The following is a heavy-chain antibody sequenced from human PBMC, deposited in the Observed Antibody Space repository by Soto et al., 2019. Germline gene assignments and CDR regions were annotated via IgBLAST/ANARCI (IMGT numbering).Heavy chain of an antibody. V-gene: IGHV5-51*01. D-gene: IGHD5-12*01. CDR3: VMGSGYGGGVVDY. Sequence: GESLKISCKAPGYPFTTYWIGWVLKIPGKGLEWMGIIYPDDSDTRYSPSFQGQVTISADKSIITAYLQWSSLKASDTAIYYCVMGSGYGGGVVDYWGQGTLVTVSS. J-gene: IGHJ4*02. CDR1: GYPFTTYW. CDR2: IYPDDSDT.